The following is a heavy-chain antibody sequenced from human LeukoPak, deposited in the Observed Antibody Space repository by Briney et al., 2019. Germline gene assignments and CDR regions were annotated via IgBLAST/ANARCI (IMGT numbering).Heavy chain of an antibody. J-gene: IGHJ4*02. Sequence: ASVKVSCKVSGYTFTGYYMHWVRQAPGQGLEWMGWINPNSGGTNYAQKFQGRVTMTRDTSISTAYMELSRLRSDDTAVYYCARGNDYGDYFDYWGQGTLVTVSS. CDR2: INPNSGGT. D-gene: IGHD4-17*01. CDR3: ARGNDYGDYFDY. CDR1: GYTFTGYY. V-gene: IGHV1-2*02.